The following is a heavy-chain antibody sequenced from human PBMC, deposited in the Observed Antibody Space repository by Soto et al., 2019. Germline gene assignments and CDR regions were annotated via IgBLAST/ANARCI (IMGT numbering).Heavy chain of an antibody. CDR1: GGSISSGGYS. J-gene: IGHJ5*02. CDR2: IYHSGST. CDR3: ARGPLEGNWFDP. Sequence: QLQLQESGSGLVRPSQTLSLTCAVSGGSISSGGYSWNWIRQPPGKGLEWIGYIYHSGSTLYNPSLSSRVAISVDKSKNQFSLKLSSVTAADTAVYYCARGPLEGNWFDPWGQGTLVTVSS. V-gene: IGHV4-30-2*01.